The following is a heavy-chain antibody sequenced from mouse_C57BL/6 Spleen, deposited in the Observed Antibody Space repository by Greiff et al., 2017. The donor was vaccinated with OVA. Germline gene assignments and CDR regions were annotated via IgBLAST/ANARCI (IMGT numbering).Heavy chain of an antibody. CDR1: GFNIKDYY. J-gene: IGHJ4*01. CDR3: TTREAMDY. Sequence: VQLQQSGAELVRPGASVKLSCTASGFNIKDYYMHWVKQRPEQGLEWIGRIDPEDGDTEYAQKFKGKATMTADKSSNTAHLQLSSLTSDDTAVYYCTTREAMDYWGQGTSVTVSS. V-gene: IGHV14-1*01. CDR2: IDPEDGDT.